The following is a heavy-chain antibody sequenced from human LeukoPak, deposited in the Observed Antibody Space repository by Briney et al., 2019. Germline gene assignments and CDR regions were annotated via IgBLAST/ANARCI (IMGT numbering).Heavy chain of an antibody. V-gene: IGHV1-69*13. CDR2: IIPIFGTA. D-gene: IGHD3-22*01. J-gene: IGHJ4*02. CDR1: GGTFSSYA. Sequence: SVKVSCKASGGTFSSYAISWVRQAPGQGLEWMGRIIPIFGTANYAQKFQGRVTITADESTSTAYMELSSLRSEDTAVYYCARGGAYYDSSGYPNTFDYWGQGTLVTVSS. CDR3: ARGGAYYDSSGYPNTFDY.